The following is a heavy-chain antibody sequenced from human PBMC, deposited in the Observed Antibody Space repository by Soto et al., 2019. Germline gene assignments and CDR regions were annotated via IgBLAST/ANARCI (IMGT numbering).Heavy chain of an antibody. CDR2: ISGSGGST. D-gene: IGHD6-19*01. J-gene: IGHJ6*02. CDR1: GFTFSSYA. V-gene: IGHV3-23*01. Sequence: GGSLRLSCAASGFTFSSYAMSWVRQAPGKGLEWVSAISGSGGSTYYADSVKGRFTISRDNSKNTLYLQMNSLRAEDTAVYYCAKDLGADSSGWYSPYGMDVWGQGTTVTVSS. CDR3: AKDLGADSSGWYSPYGMDV.